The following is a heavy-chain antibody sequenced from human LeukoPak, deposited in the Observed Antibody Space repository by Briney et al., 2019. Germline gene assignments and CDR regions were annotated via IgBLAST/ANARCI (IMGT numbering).Heavy chain of an antibody. CDR1: GDSVSSNSAA. V-gene: IGHV6-1*01. CDR3: VRGRVTMVRGVISAFTRKTYNWFDP. J-gene: IGHJ5*02. CDR2: TYYRSKWYN. D-gene: IGHD3-10*01. Sequence: SQTLSLTCAFSGDSVSSNSAAWNWIRQSPSRGLEWLGRTYYRSKWYNDYAVSVKSRITINPDTSKNQFSLQLNSVTPEDTAVYYCVRGRVTMVRGVISAFTRKTYNWFDPWGQGTLVTVSS.